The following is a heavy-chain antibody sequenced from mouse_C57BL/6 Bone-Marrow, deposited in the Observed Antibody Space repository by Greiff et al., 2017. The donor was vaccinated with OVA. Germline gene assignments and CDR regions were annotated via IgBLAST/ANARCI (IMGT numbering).Heavy chain of an antibody. CDR3: AREGYDYDGTFDY. J-gene: IGHJ2*01. Sequence: QVQLQQPGAELVMPGASVKLSCKASGYTFTSYWMHWVKQRPGQGLEWIGEFDPSDSYTNYNQKFKGKSTLTVDKSSSTAYMQLSSLTSEDSAVYYCAREGYDYDGTFDYWGQGTTLTVSS. D-gene: IGHD2-4*01. CDR1: GYTFTSYW. CDR2: FDPSDSYT. V-gene: IGHV1-69*01.